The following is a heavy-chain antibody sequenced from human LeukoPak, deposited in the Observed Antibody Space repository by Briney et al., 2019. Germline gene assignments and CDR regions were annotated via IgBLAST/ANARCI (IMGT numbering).Heavy chain of an antibody. CDR1: GFTFSSYG. CDR2: ISYDGSNK. J-gene: IGHJ4*02. V-gene: IGHV3-30*18. D-gene: IGHD6-13*01. CDR3: AKSPLVSSSWYFDY. Sequence: GRSLRLPCAASGFTFSSYGMHWVRQAPGKWLEWVAVISYDGSNKYYADSVKCRFTISRDNSKNTLYLQMNSLRAEDTAVYYCAKSPLVSSSWYFDYWGQGTLVTVCS.